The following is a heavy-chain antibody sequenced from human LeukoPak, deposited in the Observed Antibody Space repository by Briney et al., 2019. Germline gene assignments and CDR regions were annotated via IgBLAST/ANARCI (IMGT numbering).Heavy chain of an antibody. CDR1: GFTFSSYW. J-gene: IGHJ5*02. D-gene: IGHD3-22*01. CDR2: INSDGSST. V-gene: IGHV3-74*01. Sequence: PGGSLRLSCAASGFTFSSYWMHWVRQAPGKGLVWVSRINSDGSSTSYADSVKGRFTISRDNSKNTLYLQMNSLRVEDTSVYYCARDYYMGIVDQWGQGTRVTVSS. CDR3: ARDYYMGIVDQ.